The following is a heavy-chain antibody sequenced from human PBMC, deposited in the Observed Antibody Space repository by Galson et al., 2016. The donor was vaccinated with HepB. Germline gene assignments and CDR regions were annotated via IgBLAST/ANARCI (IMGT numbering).Heavy chain of an antibody. Sequence: SLRLSCAASGSTFSNSGMHWVRQAPGKGLEWVGVVWYDGSRTYYPDSVKGRFTISRDNSKNTLYLQMNSLRVEDTAVDYCAKDFCGTLYSGSTCFCDHWGQGTLVTVSS. D-gene: IGHD5-12*01. J-gene: IGHJ4*02. CDR2: VWYDGSRT. CDR1: GSTFSNSG. CDR3: AKDFCGTLYSGSTCFCDH. V-gene: IGHV3-33*06.